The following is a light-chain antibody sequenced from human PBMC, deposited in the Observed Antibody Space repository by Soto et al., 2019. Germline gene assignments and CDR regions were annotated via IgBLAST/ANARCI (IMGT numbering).Light chain of an antibody. V-gene: IGKV3D-15*01. CDR1: QSISSN. CDR2: GAS. J-gene: IGKJ1*01. CDR3: QQYNSWPRT. Sequence: EIVMTQSPATLSVSPGERATLSCRASQSISSNLAWYQQKPGQAPRLLIYGASIRATGIPARFSGSGSGTEFTLTISSLQSEDFAVYDGQQYNSWPRTFGQGTKVEIK.